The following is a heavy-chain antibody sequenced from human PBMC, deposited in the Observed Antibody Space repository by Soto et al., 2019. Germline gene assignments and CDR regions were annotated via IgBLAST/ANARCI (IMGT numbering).Heavy chain of an antibody. J-gene: IGHJ4*02. Sequence: ASVKVSCKASGYTFTSYGISWVRQAPGQGLEWMGWISAYNGNTNYAQKLQGRVTMTTDTSTSTAYMELRSLRSDDTAVYYCARDTYYDFWSGYKTTFDYWGQGTLVTVSS. CDR1: GYTFTSYG. CDR2: ISAYNGNT. CDR3: ARDTYYDFWSGYKTTFDY. D-gene: IGHD3-3*01. V-gene: IGHV1-18*01.